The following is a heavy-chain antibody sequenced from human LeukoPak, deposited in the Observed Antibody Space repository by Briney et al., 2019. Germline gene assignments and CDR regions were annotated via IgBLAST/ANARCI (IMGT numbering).Heavy chain of an antibody. CDR2: ISSSCSTI. CDR1: GFTFSSYA. J-gene: IGHJ6*03. D-gene: IGHD6-19*01. V-gene: IGHV3-48*04. Sequence: GGSLRLSCAASGFTFSSYAMHWVRKAPGMGLEWVSYISSSCSTIYYADSVKGRFTIHSDNAKTSLYVQMNSVRTKDTAVYYCVRDNSGWYRPALGRETAYYYCYYMDVWGKGTTVTVSS. CDR3: VRDNSGWYRPALGRETAYYYCYYMDV.